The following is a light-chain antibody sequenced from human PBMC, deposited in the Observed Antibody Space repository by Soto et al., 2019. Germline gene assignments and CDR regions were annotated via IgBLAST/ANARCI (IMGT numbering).Light chain of an antibody. CDR3: HQYADWPLT. Sequence: IVMTQSPATVSVSPGESASLSCRASRTIGTNLGWYQQKPGQAPRLLISKTSTRATGVPARFSGSGSGTEFTLTITSLQSEDIAVYYCHQYADWPLTFGGGTKVDIK. V-gene: IGKV3-15*01. CDR2: KTS. CDR1: RTIGTN. J-gene: IGKJ4*01.